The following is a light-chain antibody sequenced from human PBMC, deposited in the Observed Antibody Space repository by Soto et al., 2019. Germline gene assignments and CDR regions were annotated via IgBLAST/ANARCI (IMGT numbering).Light chain of an antibody. CDR1: SSDVGNYNL. Sequence: QSVLTQPASVSGSPGQSITISCTGTSSDVGNYNLVSWYQQHPDKAPKLMIYEGSKRPSGVSNRFSGSKSGNTASLTISGLQAEDEADYYCCSYAGSSTFVVFGGGTKLTVL. CDR2: EGS. J-gene: IGLJ2*01. CDR3: CSYAGSSTFVV. V-gene: IGLV2-23*01.